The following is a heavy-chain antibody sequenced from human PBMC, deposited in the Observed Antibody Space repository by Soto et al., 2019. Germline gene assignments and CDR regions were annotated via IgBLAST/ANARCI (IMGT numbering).Heavy chain of an antibody. J-gene: IGHJ6*01. V-gene: IGHV3-23*01. CDR2: ISGSGGST. D-gene: IGHD7-27*01. CDR1: GFTFSSYA. CDR3: ATLTNYYYYGMDV. Sequence: GGSLRLSCAASGFTFSSYAMSCVRQAPGKGLEWVSAISGSGGSTYYADSVNGRFTISRDNSKHTLYLQMNSLRAEDTAVYYCATLTNYYYYGMDVWGQGTTVTVSS.